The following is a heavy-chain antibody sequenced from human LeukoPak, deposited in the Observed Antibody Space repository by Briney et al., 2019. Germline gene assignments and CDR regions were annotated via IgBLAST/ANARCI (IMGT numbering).Heavy chain of an antibody. CDR1: GFTFSSYA. J-gene: IGHJ4*02. V-gene: IGHV3-23*01. CDR3: AKEMLGYSSSSLDY. D-gene: IGHD6-13*01. CDR2: ISGSGGST. Sequence: GGSLRLSCAASGFTFSSYAMSWVRPAPGKGLEWVSAISGSGGSTYYADSVKGRFTISRDNSKNTLYLQMNSLRAEDTAVYYCAKEMLGYSSSSLDYWGQGTLVTVSS.